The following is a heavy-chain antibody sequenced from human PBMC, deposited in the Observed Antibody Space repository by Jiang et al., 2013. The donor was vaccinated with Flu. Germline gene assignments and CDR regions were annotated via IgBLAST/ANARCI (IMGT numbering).Heavy chain of an antibody. J-gene: IGHJ4*02. V-gene: IGHV4-38-2*02. CDR2: LDRLDHSGRA. D-gene: IGHD7-27*01. CDR1: GYSINSDYY. Sequence: ICSVSGYSINSDYYWGWVRQPPEKGLEWIGSLDRLDHSGRAYYNPSLRSRVTVSLGTSRKSFSLKVTSVTAADTAVYYCARVKTGSQFDYWGQGALVTVSS. CDR3: ARVKTGSQFDY.